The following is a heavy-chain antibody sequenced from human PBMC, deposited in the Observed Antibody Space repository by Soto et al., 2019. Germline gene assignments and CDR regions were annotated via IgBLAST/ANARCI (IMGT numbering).Heavy chain of an antibody. D-gene: IGHD2-15*01. Sequence: QLQVSGPGLVKPSETLSLTCSLSGGSIATGGSSWTWIRHSSSRGLEWIGCVTDRGHTYYNPSLKTRSSISADTSTDYFSLQMRSVTVADTATYYCVRGLAVTLVGDIFDVWSHGILVSVSP. CDR1: GGSIATGGSS. V-gene: IGHV4-30-4*07. CDR3: VRGLAVTLVGDIFDV. CDR2: VTDRGHT. J-gene: IGHJ4*01.